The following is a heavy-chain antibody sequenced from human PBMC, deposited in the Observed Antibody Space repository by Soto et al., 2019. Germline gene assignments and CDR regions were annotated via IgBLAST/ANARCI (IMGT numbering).Heavy chain of an antibody. J-gene: IGHJ4*02. D-gene: IGHD2-15*01. CDR3: ARGGCSGGSCYGPGFFDY. CDR2: INHSGST. V-gene: IGHV4-34*01. Sequence: QVQLQQWGAGLLKPSETLSLTCAVYGGSFSGYYWSWIRQPPGKGLEWIGEINHSGSTNYNPSLKSRVTISVDTTKNQFLLKLSSVTAADTAVYYCARGGCSGGSCYGPGFFDYWGQATLVTVSS. CDR1: GGSFSGYY.